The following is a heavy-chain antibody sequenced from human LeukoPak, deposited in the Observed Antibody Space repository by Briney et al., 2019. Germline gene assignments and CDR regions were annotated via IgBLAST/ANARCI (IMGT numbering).Heavy chain of an antibody. J-gene: IGHJ5*02. V-gene: IGHV3-7*01. CDR1: GFSFGSYW. CDR3: ARTGEDYSDNAGYSGFGP. D-gene: IGHD5-12*01. Sequence: GGSLRLSCAASGFSFGSYWMHWVRQAPGTGLEWVASIKQDGSEKLYGASVRGRFTVSRDNARNSLYLNMKTLRSEDTALYYCARTGEDYSDNAGYSGFGPSGQGTLVIVSS. CDR2: IKQDGSEK.